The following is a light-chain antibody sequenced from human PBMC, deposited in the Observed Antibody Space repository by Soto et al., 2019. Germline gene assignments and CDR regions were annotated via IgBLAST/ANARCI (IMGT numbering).Light chain of an antibody. V-gene: IGKV3-20*01. CDR2: GAS. CDR3: QQSYSTPQWT. Sequence: EIVLTQSPGTLSLSPGEGATLSCRASQSVGGTFLAWYQQKGGQAPRLLIHGASNRATGIPDRFSGSGSGTDFTLTISSLQPEDFATYYCQQSYSTPQWTFGQGTKVEIK. J-gene: IGKJ1*01. CDR1: QSVGGTF.